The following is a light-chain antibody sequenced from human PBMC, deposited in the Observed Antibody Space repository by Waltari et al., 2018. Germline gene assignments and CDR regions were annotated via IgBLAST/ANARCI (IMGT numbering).Light chain of an antibody. Sequence: QSGLAQPASASGSPGQSITITCTGTSSDVGNYNLVSWYQQRPGKAPRLLIYEVTKRASGTSVRFFAFKSGNTASLSISGLQAQDDEADYYCCSYVGLGTYVFGTGTKVTV. CDR1: SSDVGNYNL. J-gene: IGLJ1*01. CDR2: EVT. V-gene: IGLV2-23*02. CDR3: CSYVGLGTYV.